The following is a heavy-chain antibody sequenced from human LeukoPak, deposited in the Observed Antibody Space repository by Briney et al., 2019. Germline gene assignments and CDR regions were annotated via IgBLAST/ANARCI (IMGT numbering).Heavy chain of an antibody. Sequence: GGSLRLSCAASGFTFSSYGMNWVRQAPGKGLEWVSVISGSGGSIYYADSVKGRFTISRDNSKNTLYLQMNSLRAEDTAVYYCARVQWLVWGIEYWGQGTLVTVSS. CDR2: ISGSGGSI. CDR1: GFTFSSYG. V-gene: IGHV3-23*01. CDR3: ARVQWLVWGIEY. J-gene: IGHJ4*02. D-gene: IGHD6-19*01.